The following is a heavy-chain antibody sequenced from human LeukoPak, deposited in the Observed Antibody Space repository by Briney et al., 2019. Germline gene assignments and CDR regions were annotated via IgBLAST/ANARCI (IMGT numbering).Heavy chain of an antibody. CDR3: ARDLGFCSSTSCYPWFDP. CDR1: GGSISSYY. Sequence: PSETLSLTCTVWGGSISSYYWSWIRQPPGKGLEWIGYVYYSGISNYNPCRKSRVTISVDTSKNQFSLKLNSVTAADTAVYYCARDLGFCSSTSCYPWFDPWGQGTLVIVSP. CDR2: VYYSGIS. J-gene: IGHJ5*02. V-gene: IGHV4-59*01. D-gene: IGHD2-2*01.